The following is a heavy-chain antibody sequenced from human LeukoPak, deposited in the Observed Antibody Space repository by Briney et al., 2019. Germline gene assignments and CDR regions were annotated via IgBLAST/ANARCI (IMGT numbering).Heavy chain of an antibody. Sequence: PGGSLRLSCFASGFSVTSFDMYWVRQAAGRGLEWVSAVGTNDDTYYLGSVKGRFIISRENAKNSFSLQMNNLRVEDTAVHYCTREWRGIASHYHGMDVWGQGTTVTVSS. CDR3: TREWRGIASHYHGMDV. V-gene: IGHV3-13*01. J-gene: IGHJ6*02. CDR2: VGTNDDT. D-gene: IGHD6-6*01. CDR1: GFSVTSFD.